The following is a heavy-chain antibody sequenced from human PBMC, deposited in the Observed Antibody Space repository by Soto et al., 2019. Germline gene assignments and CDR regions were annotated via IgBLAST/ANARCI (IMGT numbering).Heavy chain of an antibody. CDR3: ARHLTYCSAGSCYSDFPYYGMDV. D-gene: IGHD2-15*01. V-gene: IGHV4-39*01. CDR1: GGSISSSIYY. Sequence: SETLFLTCTVSGGSISSSIYYWGWIRQPPGKGLEWIGSIFYSGSTYYNPSLKSRVTISVDTSKNQFSLKLSSVTAADTAVYYCARHLTYCSAGSCYSDFPYYGMDVWGQGTTVTV. CDR2: IFYSGST. J-gene: IGHJ6*02.